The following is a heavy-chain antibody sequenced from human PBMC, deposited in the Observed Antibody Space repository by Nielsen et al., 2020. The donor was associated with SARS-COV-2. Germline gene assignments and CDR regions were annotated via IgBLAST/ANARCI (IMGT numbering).Heavy chain of an antibody. J-gene: IGHJ6*02. D-gene: IGHD3-16*01. Sequence: GGSLRLSCAASGFTFDDYAMHWVRQAPGKGLEWVSGISWNSGSIGYADSVKGRFTISRDNAKNSLYLQMNSLRAEDTALYYCAKLPTWDYYYYGMDVWGQGTTVTASS. CDR3: AKLPTWDYYYYGMDV. V-gene: IGHV3-9*01. CDR2: ISWNSGSI. CDR1: GFTFDDYA.